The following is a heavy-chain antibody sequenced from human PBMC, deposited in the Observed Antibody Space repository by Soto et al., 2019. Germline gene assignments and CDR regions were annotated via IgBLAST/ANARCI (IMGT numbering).Heavy chain of an antibody. J-gene: IGHJ6*02. V-gene: IGHV1-18*01. CDR2: ISAYNGNT. Sequence: GASVKVSCKASGYTFTSYGISWVRQAPGQGLEWMGWISAYNGNTNYAQKLQGRVTMTTDTSTSTAYMELRSLRSYDTAVYYCARAIVSSSWPNYYNGMDVWGQGTRVTVSS. D-gene: IGHD6-13*01. CDR1: GYTFTSYG. CDR3: ARAIVSSSWPNYYNGMDV.